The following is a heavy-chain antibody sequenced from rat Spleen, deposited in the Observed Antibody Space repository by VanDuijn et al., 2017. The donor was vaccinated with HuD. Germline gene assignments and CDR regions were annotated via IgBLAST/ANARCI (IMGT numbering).Heavy chain of an antibody. D-gene: IGHD1-4*01. CDR3: KTLTPRVRYYFDY. CDR2: ISHDGGGY. V-gene: IGHV5-27*01. J-gene: IGHJ2*01. Sequence: EVQLVESGGGLVQPGRSMKLSCAASGFTFSKYGMTWVRQAPKKGLEWVAYISHDGGGYYYRDSVMGRFTISRDNAKSTLYLQMDSLRSEDTATYDCKTLTPRVRYYFDYWGQGVRVTVSS. CDR1: GFTFSKYG.